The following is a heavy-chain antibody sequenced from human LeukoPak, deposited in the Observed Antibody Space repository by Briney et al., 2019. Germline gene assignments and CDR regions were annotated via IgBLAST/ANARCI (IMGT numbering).Heavy chain of an antibody. J-gene: IGHJ4*02. V-gene: IGHV3-21*01. CDR2: SSSSSYM. D-gene: IGHD3-22*01. Sequence: GGSLRLSCAASGFTFSSYNMNWVRQAPGKGLEWVSSSSSSSYMYYAESVKGRFTISRDNAKNSLYLQMNSLRVEDTAVYYCARDVGSDSSGGYYHYFDDWGQGTLVTVSS. CDR1: GFTFSSYN. CDR3: ARDVGSDSSGGYYHYFDD.